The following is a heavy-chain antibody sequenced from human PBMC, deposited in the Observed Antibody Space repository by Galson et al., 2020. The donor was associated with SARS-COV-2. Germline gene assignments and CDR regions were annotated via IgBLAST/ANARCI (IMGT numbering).Heavy chain of an antibody. CDR2: MHPNSGHT. D-gene: IGHD6-25*01. J-gene: IGHJ6*03. Sequence: ASVTVSCKASGYTFTSYAMNSVRQDTGHGLQWTGWMHPNSGHTGPAPKSQGRVTITRNTSISTAYMELSSLRSEDTAVYYCARGRSRGTTILFLTYYYMDVWGKGTTVTVSS. CDR1: GYTFTSYA. V-gene: IGHV1-8*01. CDR3: ARGRSRGTTILFLTYYYMDV.